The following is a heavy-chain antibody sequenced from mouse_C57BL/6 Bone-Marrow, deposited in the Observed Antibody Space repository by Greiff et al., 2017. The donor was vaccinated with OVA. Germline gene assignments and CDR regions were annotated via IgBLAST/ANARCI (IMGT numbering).Heavy chain of an antibody. CDR1: GYTFTSYW. V-gene: IGHV1-55*01. D-gene: IGHD1-1*01. Sequence: VQLQQPGAELVKPGASVKMSCKASGYTFTSYWITWVKQRPGQGLEWIGDIYPGSGSTNYNEKFKSKATLTVDTSSSNAYMQLRSLTSEDAAVYYCAHYYGSSYWYFDVWGKGTTVTVSS. J-gene: IGHJ1*03. CDR3: AHYYGSSYWYFDV. CDR2: IYPGSGST.